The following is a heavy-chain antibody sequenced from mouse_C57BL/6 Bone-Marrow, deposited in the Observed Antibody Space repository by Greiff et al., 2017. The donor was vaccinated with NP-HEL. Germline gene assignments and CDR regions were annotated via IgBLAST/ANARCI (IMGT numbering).Heavy chain of an antibody. CDR1: GYTFTDYN. Sequence: EVKLMESGPELVKPGASVKIPCKASGYTFTDYNMDWVKQSHGKSLEWIGDINPNNGGTIYNQKFKGKATLTVDKSSSTAYMELRSLTSEDTAVYYCARSGIYYYGSSYGYFDVWGTGTTVTVSS. CDR2: INPNNGGT. V-gene: IGHV1-18*01. J-gene: IGHJ1*03. CDR3: ARSGIYYYGSSYGYFDV. D-gene: IGHD1-1*01.